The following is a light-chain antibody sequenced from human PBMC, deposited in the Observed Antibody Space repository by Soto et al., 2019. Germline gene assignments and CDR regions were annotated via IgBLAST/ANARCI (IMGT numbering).Light chain of an antibody. CDR2: AAS. Sequence: DIQMTQSPSSLSASVGDRVTITCRASETIASYVNWYQQRPGKAPKLLIYAASTLQSGGPSRFGGSGSGTDFTLTITSLQPEDFATYFCQQTYNPPRTFGQGTRV. J-gene: IGKJ1*01. CDR1: ETIASY. CDR3: QQTYNPPRT. V-gene: IGKV1-39*01.